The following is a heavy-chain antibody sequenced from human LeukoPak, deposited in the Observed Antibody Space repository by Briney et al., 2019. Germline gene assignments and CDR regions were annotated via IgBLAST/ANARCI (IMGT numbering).Heavy chain of an antibody. D-gene: IGHD6-19*01. Sequence: SETLSLTCNVSSGSISSSSYYWGWIRQPPGKGLEWIGSMYYSGSSYYNPSLKSRVTISVDTSKNQFSLKLSSVTAADTAVYYCARVVRSSGWFDPPYYFDYWGQGTLVTVPS. CDR1: SGSISSSSYY. CDR3: ARVVRSSGWFDPPYYFDY. CDR2: MYYSGSS. V-gene: IGHV4-39*01. J-gene: IGHJ4*02.